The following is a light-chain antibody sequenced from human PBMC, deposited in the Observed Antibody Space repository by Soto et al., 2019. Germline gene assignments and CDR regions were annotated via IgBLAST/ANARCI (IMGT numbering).Light chain of an antibody. CDR1: QDISRW. CDR3: QQAHSFPIT. V-gene: IGKV1-12*01. Sequence: DIQMTQSPSSVSSSVGYRVTITCRASQDISRWLAWYQQKPGKAPKLLIYAASSLQSGVPSRFSGTGSGTDFTLTISSLQPEDFATYYCQQAHSFPITFGQGTRLEIK. CDR2: AAS. J-gene: IGKJ5*01.